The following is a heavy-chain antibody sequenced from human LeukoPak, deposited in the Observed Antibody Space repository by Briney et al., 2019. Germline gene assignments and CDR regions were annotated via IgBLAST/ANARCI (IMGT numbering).Heavy chain of an antibody. Sequence: SETLCLTFSVPGSSLSSYHWTWIPEPPGKGLEWIGYIYYSGRTNYNPSLTSRVTVSVDTSKNHFSRKLSSVTAADTAVNYGAKGSSRGWFDSWGQGTLVTVSS. J-gene: IGHJ5*01. V-gene: IGHV4-59*01. CDR2: IYYSGRT. CDR1: GSSLSSYH. CDR3: AKGSSRGWFDS.